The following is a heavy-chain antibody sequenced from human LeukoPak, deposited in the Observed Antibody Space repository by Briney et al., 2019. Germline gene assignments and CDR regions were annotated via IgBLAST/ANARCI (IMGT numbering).Heavy chain of an antibody. Sequence: PGRSLRLSCAASGFTFDDYAMHWVRQAPGKGLEWVSGISWNSGSIGYADSVKGRFTISRGNAKNSLYLQMNSLRAEDTALYYCAKDTYMTTGAFDIWGQGTMVTVSS. J-gene: IGHJ3*02. CDR1: GFTFDDYA. CDR3: AKDTYMTTGAFDI. D-gene: IGHD4-11*01. CDR2: ISWNSGSI. V-gene: IGHV3-9*01.